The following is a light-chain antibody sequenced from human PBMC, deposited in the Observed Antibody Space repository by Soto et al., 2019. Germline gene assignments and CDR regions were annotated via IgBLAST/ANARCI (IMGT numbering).Light chain of an antibody. CDR2: MTN. CDR1: WYNIGKNL. V-gene: IGLV1-47*01. J-gene: IGLJ3*02. CDR3: AAWDDSLRAWV. Sequence: QSVLTQPPSASGTPGQTVTISCSGGWYNIGKNLGYWYQQFPGTAPKLLIYMTNQRPSDVPDRFSGSKSGSSASLAVSGLRSEDEAVYYCAAWDDSLRAWVFGGGTKLTVL.